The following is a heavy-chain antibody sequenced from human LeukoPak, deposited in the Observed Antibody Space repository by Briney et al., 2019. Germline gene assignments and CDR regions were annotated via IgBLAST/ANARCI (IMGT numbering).Heavy chain of an antibody. Sequence: PGGSLRLSCAASGFTFSSYAMSWVRQAPGKGLEWVSAISGSGGSTYYADSVKGRFTISRDNSKNTLYLQMNSLRAEDTAVYYCAKGRGVRGEYGMDVWGKGTTVTVSS. J-gene: IGHJ6*04. CDR3: AKGRGVRGEYGMDV. CDR1: GFTFSSYA. CDR2: ISGSGGST. D-gene: IGHD3-10*01. V-gene: IGHV3-23*01.